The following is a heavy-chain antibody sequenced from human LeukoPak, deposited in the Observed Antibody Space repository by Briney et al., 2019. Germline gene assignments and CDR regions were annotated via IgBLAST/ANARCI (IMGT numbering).Heavy chain of an antibody. CDR2: ISYVETSK. D-gene: IGHD2-15*01. V-gene: IGHV3-30-3*01. CDR1: GFTFSSYA. J-gene: IGHJ4*02. Sequence: GGSLRLSCAASGFTFSSYAMHWVRQAPGKGLEWVAVISYVETSKYYADSVKGRFTISRDNSKNMVYLQMNSLRAEDTAVYYCARARASGRSGFDYWGQGTLVTVSS. CDR3: ARARASGRSGFDY.